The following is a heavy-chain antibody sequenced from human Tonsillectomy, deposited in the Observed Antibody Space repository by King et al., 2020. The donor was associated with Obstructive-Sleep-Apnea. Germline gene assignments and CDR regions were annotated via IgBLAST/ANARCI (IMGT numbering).Heavy chain of an antibody. CDR3: ARLRPTGFMSPGAGLDV. CDR2: IRYAGSYQ. D-gene: IGHD1-1*01. J-gene: IGHJ6*02. CDR1: RFTFSDHV. Sequence: VQLVESGGDVVQPGRSLRLSCAASRFTFSDHVMHCVRQAPGKGLEWVAFIRYAGSYQYYAESVKGRFTISRDNSRGTLYLQMNSCRNDDTAGDYCARLRPTGFMSPGAGLDVWGRGTTVTVSS. V-gene: IGHV3-30*02.